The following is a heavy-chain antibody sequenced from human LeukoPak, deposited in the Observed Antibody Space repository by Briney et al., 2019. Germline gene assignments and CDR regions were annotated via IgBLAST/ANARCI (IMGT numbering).Heavy chain of an antibody. J-gene: IGHJ6*02. CDR2: LSGSGTST. V-gene: IGHV3-23*01. CDR1: GFTFSSYA. Sequence: GGSLRLSCAASGFTFSSYAMAWVRQAPGKGLEWVSALSGSGTSTYYIESVKGRFTISRDNSKNTLYLQMNNLRAEDTAICYCAKDLSYGLDVWGHGTTVTVSS. CDR3: AKDLSYGLDV.